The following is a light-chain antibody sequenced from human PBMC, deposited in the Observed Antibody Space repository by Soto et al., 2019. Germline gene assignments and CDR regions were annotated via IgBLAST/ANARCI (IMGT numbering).Light chain of an antibody. CDR3: QQSSKWPLT. CDR1: QSISSGY. Sequence: EIVVTQSPATLSLSPGERATLSCRASQSISSGYVTWYQHKPGQAPRLLIYDASSRAPGIPARFSGSGSGTDFALTITTLEPEDFAIYYCQQSSKWPLTFGGGTKVDIK. CDR2: DAS. J-gene: IGKJ4*01. V-gene: IGKV3D-20*02.